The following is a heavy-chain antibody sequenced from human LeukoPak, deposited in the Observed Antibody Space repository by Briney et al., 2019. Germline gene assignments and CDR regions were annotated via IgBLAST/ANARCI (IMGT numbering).Heavy chain of an antibody. D-gene: IGHD2-15*01. V-gene: IGHV4-31*03. J-gene: IGHJ4*02. CDR3: SGGVAAYKTGH. CDR1: GGSISRGGYY. Sequence: SETLSLTCTVSGGSISRGGYYWSWTRQHPGKGLEWIGYIRYSGSTYYNPSLQSRVTISTDTSKNQFSLKLNSVTAADTAVYYCSGGVAAYKTGHWGQGTLVTVSS. CDR2: IRYSGST.